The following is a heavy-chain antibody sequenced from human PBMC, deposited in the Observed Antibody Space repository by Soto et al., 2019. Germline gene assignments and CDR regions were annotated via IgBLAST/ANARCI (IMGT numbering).Heavy chain of an antibody. CDR1: GFTVSNTY. CDR3: AGGLPGRKGGFDP. Sequence: EVQLVETGGGLIQPGGSLRLSCAASGFTVSNTYMTWVRQAPGKGLECVSVIYTAGGTNYADSVKGRFIISRDNSKNTLYLQMNSPVAGDTAVYFCAGGLPGRKGGFDPWGQGTLVTVSS. CDR2: IYTAGGT. J-gene: IGHJ5*02. V-gene: IGHV3-53*02. D-gene: IGHD2-2*01.